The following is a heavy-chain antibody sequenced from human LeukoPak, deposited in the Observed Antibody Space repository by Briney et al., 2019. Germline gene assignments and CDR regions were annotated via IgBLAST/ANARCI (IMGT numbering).Heavy chain of an antibody. J-gene: IGHJ5*02. Sequence: PGGSLRLSCAASGFTFSSYGMHWVRQAPGKGLDWVAVIWYDGSNKYYADSVKGRFTISRDNSKNTLYLQMNSLRAEDTAVYYCAREREDPNWFDPWGQGTLVTVSS. V-gene: IGHV3-33*01. CDR3: AREREDPNWFDP. CDR1: GFTFSSYG. CDR2: IWYDGSNK. D-gene: IGHD1-26*01.